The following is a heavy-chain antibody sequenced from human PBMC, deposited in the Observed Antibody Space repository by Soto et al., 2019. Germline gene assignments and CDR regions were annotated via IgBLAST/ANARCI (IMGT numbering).Heavy chain of an antibody. D-gene: IGHD5-18*01. CDR3: ARLGRSYGFYWFDP. CDR1: GGSLSRGGYF. J-gene: IGHJ5*02. Sequence: SETPSLPRTVSGGSLSRGGYFLSWIRPHPGKGLEWIGYIYYSGSTYYNPSLKSRVTISVDTSKNQFSLKLSSVTAADTAVYYCARLGRSYGFYWFDPWGQGTLVTVSS. CDR2: IYYSGST. V-gene: IGHV4-31*03.